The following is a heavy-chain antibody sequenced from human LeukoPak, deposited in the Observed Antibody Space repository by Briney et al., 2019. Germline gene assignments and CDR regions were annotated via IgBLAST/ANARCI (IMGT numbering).Heavy chain of an antibody. CDR1: GFTFSSYG. CDR3: AKDVRKVAWIQLWKNAFDI. Sequence: GGSLRLSCAASGFTFSSYGMSWVRQAPGKGLEWVSAISAGGDLTNYADSVKGRFTISRDNSKNTLYLQMNSLRAEDTAVYYCAKDVRKVAWIQLWKNAFDIWGQGTMVTVSS. CDR2: ISAGGDLT. V-gene: IGHV3-23*01. J-gene: IGHJ3*02. D-gene: IGHD5-18*01.